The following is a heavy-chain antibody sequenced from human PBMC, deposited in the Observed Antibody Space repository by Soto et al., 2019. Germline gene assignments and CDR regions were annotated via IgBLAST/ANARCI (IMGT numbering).Heavy chain of an antibody. CDR1: GGSISSSSYY. Sequence: SETLSLTCTVSGGSISSSSYYWGWIRQPPGKGLEWIGSIYYSGSTYYNPSLKSRVTISVDTSKNQFSLKLISVTAADTAVYYCARSAPGVVPAAIRRFFDYWGQGTLVTVSS. J-gene: IGHJ4*02. V-gene: IGHV4-39*01. CDR3: ARSAPGVVPAAIRRFFDY. CDR2: IYYSGST. D-gene: IGHD2-2*02.